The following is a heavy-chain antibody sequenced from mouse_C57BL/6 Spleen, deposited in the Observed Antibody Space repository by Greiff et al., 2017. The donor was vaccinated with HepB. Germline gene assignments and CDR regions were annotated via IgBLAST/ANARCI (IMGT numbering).Heavy chain of an antibody. V-gene: IGHV1-62-2*01. Sequence: VQLQQSGAELVKPGASVKLSCKASGYTFTEYTIHWVKQRSGQGLEWIGWFYPGSGSIKYNEKFKDKATLTADKSSSTVYMELSRLTSEDSAVYFCARHEEEYYGSSPWYFDVWGTGTTVTVSS. CDR3: ARHEEEYYGSSPWYFDV. CDR1: GYTFTEYT. D-gene: IGHD1-1*01. CDR2: FYPGSGSI. J-gene: IGHJ1*03.